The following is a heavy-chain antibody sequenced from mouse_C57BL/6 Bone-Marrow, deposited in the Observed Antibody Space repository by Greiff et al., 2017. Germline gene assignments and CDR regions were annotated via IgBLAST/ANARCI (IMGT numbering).Heavy chain of an antibody. Sequence: QVQLQQSGPELVKPGASVKISCKASGYEFSSSWMNWVKQRPGKGLEWIGRIYPGDGDTNYNGKFKGKATLTADKSSSTAYMQLSSLTSEDSAVYFCAFITTVVDYWGQGTTLTVSS. CDR2: IYPGDGDT. D-gene: IGHD1-1*01. CDR3: AFITTVVDY. CDR1: GYEFSSSW. V-gene: IGHV1-82*01. J-gene: IGHJ2*01.